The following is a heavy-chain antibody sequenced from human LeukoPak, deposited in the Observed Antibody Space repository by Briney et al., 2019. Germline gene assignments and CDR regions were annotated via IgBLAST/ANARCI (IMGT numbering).Heavy chain of an antibody. Sequence: GGSLRLSCAASGFTFSGSAMHWVRQASGKGLEWVGRIRSKANSYATAYAASVKGRFTISRDDSKNTAYLQMNSLKTEDTAVYYRTRHGPGRYCSGGSCYTANWGQGTLVTVSS. CDR2: IRSKANSYAT. CDR3: TRHGPGRYCSGGSCYTAN. CDR1: GFTFSGSA. V-gene: IGHV3-73*01. J-gene: IGHJ4*02. D-gene: IGHD2-15*01.